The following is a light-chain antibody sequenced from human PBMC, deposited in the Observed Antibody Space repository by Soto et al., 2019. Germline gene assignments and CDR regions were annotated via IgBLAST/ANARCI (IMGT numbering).Light chain of an antibody. Sequence: QSALTQPASVSWSPGQSITISCTGTSSDVGSYNLVSWYQQHPGKAPKLMIYEVSKRPSGVSNRFSGSKSGNTASLTISGLQAEDEADYYCCSYAGSSTPLIFGTGTKLTVL. CDR3: CSYAGSSTPLI. CDR2: EVS. J-gene: IGLJ1*01. V-gene: IGLV2-23*02. CDR1: SSDVGSYNL.